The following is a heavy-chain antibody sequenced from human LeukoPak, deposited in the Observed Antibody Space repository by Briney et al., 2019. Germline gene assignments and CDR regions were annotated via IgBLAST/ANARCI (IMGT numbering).Heavy chain of an antibody. CDR2: FDPEDGET. Sequence: ASVKVSCKVSGYTLTELSMHWVRQAPGKGLEGMGGFDPEDGETIYAQKFQGRVTMTEDTSTDTAYMELSSLRSEHTAVYYCATGPRSGGSCSHFHYWGQGTLVTVSS. CDR3: ATGPRSGGSCSHFHY. CDR1: GYTLTELS. D-gene: IGHD2-15*01. J-gene: IGHJ4*02. V-gene: IGHV1-24*01.